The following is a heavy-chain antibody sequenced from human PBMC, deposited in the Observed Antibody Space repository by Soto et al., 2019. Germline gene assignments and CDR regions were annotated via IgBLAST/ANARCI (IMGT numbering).Heavy chain of an antibody. D-gene: IGHD5-12*01. CDR1: GYTFTMYG. J-gene: IGHJ4*02. V-gene: IGHV1-18*01. Sequence: ASVKVSCKASGYTFTMYGISGVRQSPGQWLEWMGCISAYNGNTNYAQKLQGRVTMTTDTSTSTAYMELRSLRSDDTAVYYCARVIYSGWLDYWGQGTLVTVSS. CDR2: ISAYNGNT. CDR3: ARVIYSGWLDY.